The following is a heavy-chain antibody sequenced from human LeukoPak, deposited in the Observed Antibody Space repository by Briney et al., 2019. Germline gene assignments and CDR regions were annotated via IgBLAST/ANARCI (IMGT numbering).Heavy chain of an antibody. V-gene: IGHV4-39*01. CDR2: IYYSGST. J-gene: IGHJ6*02. CDR3: ARRPVGTRYSFYGMDV. Sequence: SETLSLTCTVSGGSISSYYWSWIRQPPGKGLEWIGSIYYSGSTYYNPSLKSRVTISVDTSKNQFSLKLSSVTAADTAVYYCARRPVGTRYSFYGMDVWGQGTTVTVSS. CDR1: GGSISSYY. D-gene: IGHD5-18*01.